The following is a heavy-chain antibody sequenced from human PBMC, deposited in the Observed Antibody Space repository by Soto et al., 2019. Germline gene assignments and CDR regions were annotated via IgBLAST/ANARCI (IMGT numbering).Heavy chain of an antibody. D-gene: IGHD1-1*01. Sequence: SETQSLTSTFSGCYIRSGGYYWNWIRQHPGKGLEWIGYIYYSGTTYYSPSLKSRVTTSIDTSRNQFSLKLTSVTAADTAVYYCASQKLDVPAYFDYWGQGTLVTVSS. CDR3: ASQKLDVPAYFDY. CDR2: IYYSGTT. J-gene: IGHJ4*02. CDR1: GCYIRSGGYY. V-gene: IGHV4-31*03.